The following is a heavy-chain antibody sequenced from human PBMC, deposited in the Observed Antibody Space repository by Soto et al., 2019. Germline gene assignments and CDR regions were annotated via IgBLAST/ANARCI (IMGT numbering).Heavy chain of an antibody. Sequence: EVQLVESGGGLVQPGRSLRLSCAASGFTFDDYAMHWVRQAPGKGLXXVSGISWNRGSIGYADSVKGRFTISRDNAKNSLYLQMNSLRAEDTALYYCAKSASYNWNPFDYWGQGTLVTVSS. V-gene: IGHV3-9*01. CDR1: GFTFDDYA. J-gene: IGHJ4*02. CDR3: AKSASYNWNPFDY. D-gene: IGHD1-20*01. CDR2: ISWNRGSI.